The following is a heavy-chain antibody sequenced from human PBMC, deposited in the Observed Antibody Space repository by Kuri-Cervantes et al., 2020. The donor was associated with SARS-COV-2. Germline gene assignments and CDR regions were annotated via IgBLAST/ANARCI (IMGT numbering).Heavy chain of an antibody. D-gene: IGHD6-19*01. CDR2: IYSGGSST. V-gene: IGHV3-23*03. J-gene: IGHJ4*02. CDR1: GFTFSSYA. CDR3: ARDEDSSGSDY. Sequence: GESLKISCAASGFTFSSYAMSWVRQAPGKGLEWVSVIYSGGSSTYYADSVKGRFTISRDNSKNTLYLQMNSLRAEDTAVYYCARDEDSSGSDYWGQGTLVTVSS.